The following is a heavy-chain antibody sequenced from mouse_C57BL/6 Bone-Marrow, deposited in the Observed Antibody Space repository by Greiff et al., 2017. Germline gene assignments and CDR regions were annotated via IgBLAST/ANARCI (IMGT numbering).Heavy chain of an antibody. J-gene: IGHJ4*01. CDR1: GYSFTDYN. CDR3: ARSIYDYDERYYAMDY. D-gene: IGHD2-4*01. V-gene: IGHV1-39*01. CDR2: INPNYGTT. Sequence: EVQLQQSGPELVKPGASVKISCKASGYSFTDYNMNWVKQSNGKSLEWIGVINPNYGTTNYNQKFKGKSTLTVDKSSSTAYMQLSSLTSEDSAVYYCARSIYDYDERYYAMDYWGQGTSVTVSS.